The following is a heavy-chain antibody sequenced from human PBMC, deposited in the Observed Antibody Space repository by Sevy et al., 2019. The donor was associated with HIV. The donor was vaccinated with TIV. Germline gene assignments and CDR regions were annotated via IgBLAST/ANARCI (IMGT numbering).Heavy chain of an antibody. CDR3: TTTLSTAHYMVV. Sequence: GGSLRLSCAASGLSFTSAWMSWVRQAPGKGLEWVGRIKSKTDGERTDYPEPVRGRFTISRDDSNNTLYPQMNSLETEDTAVYYCTTTLSTAHYMVVWGQGTTVTVSS. CDR2: IKSKTDGERT. V-gene: IGHV3-15*01. CDR1: GLSFTSAW. J-gene: IGHJ6*02. D-gene: IGHD2-2*01.